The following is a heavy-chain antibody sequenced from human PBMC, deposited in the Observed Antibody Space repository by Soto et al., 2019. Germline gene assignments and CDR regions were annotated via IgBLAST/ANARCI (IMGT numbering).Heavy chain of an antibody. Sequence: QVQLQESGPGLVKPSQTLSLTCTVSGGSISSGGYYWSWIRQHPGKGLEWIGYSYYSGSTYYNPSLKSRVTISVDTSKNQFSLKLSSVTAADTAVYYCARVVKRVRKHAFDIWGQGTMVTVSS. CDR1: GGSISSGGYY. V-gene: IGHV4-31*03. CDR2: SYYSGST. J-gene: IGHJ3*02. CDR3: ARVVKRVRKHAFDI. D-gene: IGHD3-10*01.